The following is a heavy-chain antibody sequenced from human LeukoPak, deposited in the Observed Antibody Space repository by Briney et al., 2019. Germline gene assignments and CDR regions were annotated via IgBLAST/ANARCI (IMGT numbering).Heavy chain of an antibody. D-gene: IGHD2-8*02. CDR3: ARHCCTGPSKRVFDF. CDR2: ISYSGNT. CDR1: GGSIISSDYH. V-gene: IGHV4-39*01. Sequence: KPSETLSLTCTVSGGSIISSDYHWGWVRQPPGKGLEWIGTISYSGNTDYNPSLRSRVAVSVDTSNNQFSLRLSSVTAADTAVYHCARHCCTGPSKRVFDFWGQGTMVTVSS. J-gene: IGHJ3*01.